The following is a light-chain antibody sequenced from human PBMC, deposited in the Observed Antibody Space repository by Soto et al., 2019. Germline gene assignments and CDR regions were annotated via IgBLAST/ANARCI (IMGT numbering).Light chain of an antibody. Sequence: QSALTQPASVSGSPGQSITISCTGTSSDVGGYNYVSWYQQHPGKAPKLMIYEVSNRPSGVSNRFSGSKSGNTASLNISGLQAEDEADYYCSSYTSSSTLYVFGTGTKVTVL. J-gene: IGLJ1*01. CDR1: SSDVGGYNY. V-gene: IGLV2-14*01. CDR2: EVS. CDR3: SSYTSSSTLYV.